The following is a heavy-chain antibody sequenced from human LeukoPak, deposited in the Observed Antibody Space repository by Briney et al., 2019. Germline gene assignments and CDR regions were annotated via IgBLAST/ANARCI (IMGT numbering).Heavy chain of an antibody. CDR2: IYYSGGT. CDR1: GGSISIYH. V-gene: IGHV4-59*08. J-gene: IGHJ4*02. CDR3: AGGVPGVDY. Sequence: SETLSLTCSVSGGSISIYHWTWIRQTPEKGLEWIGYIYYSGGTYYNPSLKSRVTISVDTFKNQFSLKLTSVTAADTAVYYCAGGVPGVDYWGQGTLVTVSS. D-gene: IGHD2-8*01.